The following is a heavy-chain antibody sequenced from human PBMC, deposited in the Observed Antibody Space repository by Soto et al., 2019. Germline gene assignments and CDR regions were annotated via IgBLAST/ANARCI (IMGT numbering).Heavy chain of an antibody. D-gene: IGHD6-19*01. CDR3: ARSHSSGWYGMDV. V-gene: IGHV3-30-3*01. CDR2: ISYDGSNK. CDR1: GFTFSSYA. Sequence: VQLLESGGGLVQPGGSLRLSCAASGFTFSSYAMSWVRQAPGKGLEWVAVISYDGSNKYYADSVKGRFTISRDNSKNTLYLQMNSLRAEDTAVYYCARSHSSGWYGMDVWGQGTTVTVSS. J-gene: IGHJ6*02.